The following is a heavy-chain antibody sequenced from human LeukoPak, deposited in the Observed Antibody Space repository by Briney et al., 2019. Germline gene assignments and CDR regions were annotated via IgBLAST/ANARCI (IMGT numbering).Heavy chain of an antibody. J-gene: IGHJ4*02. D-gene: IGHD6-19*01. Sequence: GESLKISCKASGYSFTTYWIGWGRQLPGKGLEWMGSIYPGDSDTTYDPSFQGQVTISADKSISTAYLQWNSLKASDTAMYYCALGVAGRFAFWGQGTLVTVSS. CDR3: ALGVAGRFAF. CDR2: IYPGDSDT. V-gene: IGHV5-51*01. CDR1: GYSFTTYW.